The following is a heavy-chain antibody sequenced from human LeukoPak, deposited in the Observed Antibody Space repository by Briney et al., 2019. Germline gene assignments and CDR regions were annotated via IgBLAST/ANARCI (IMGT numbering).Heavy chain of an antibody. Sequence: GGSLRLSCAASGFTFDDYAMHWVRQAPGKGLGWVSLISGDGGSTYYADSVKGRFTISRDNSKNSLYLQMNSLRTEDTALYYCAKAYRAHGDRHYFDYWGQGTLVTVSS. D-gene: IGHD4-17*01. CDR2: ISGDGGST. V-gene: IGHV3-43*02. CDR1: GFTFDDYA. CDR3: AKAYRAHGDRHYFDY. J-gene: IGHJ4*02.